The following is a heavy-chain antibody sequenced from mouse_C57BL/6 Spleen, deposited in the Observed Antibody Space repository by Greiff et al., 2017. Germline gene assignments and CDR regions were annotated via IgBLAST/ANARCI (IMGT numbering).Heavy chain of an antibody. D-gene: IGHD1-1*01. CDR3: ARSEVPPDYGTGNWYFDV. J-gene: IGHJ1*03. Sequence: EVQLQQSGPELVKPGASVKISCKASGYTFTDYYMNWVKQSHGKSLEWIGDINPNNGGTRYNQKFKGKATLTVDKSSSTAYMELRSRTSEDSAGYYCARSEVPPDYGTGNWYFDVWGTGTTVTVSS. CDR1: GYTFTDYY. V-gene: IGHV1-26*01. CDR2: INPNNGGT.